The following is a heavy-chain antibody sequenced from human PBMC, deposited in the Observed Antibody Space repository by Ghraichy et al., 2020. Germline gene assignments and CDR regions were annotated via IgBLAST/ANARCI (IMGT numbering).Heavy chain of an antibody. CDR1: GGSFSGYY. Sequence: SETLSLTCAVYGGSFSGYYWSWIRQPPGKGLEWIGEINHSGSTNYNPSLKSRVTISVDTSKNQFSLKLSSVTAADTAVYYCARGRGSGSYYGGKYGATFDYWGQGTLVTVSS. D-gene: IGHD1-26*01. J-gene: IGHJ4*02. V-gene: IGHV4-34*01. CDR2: INHSGST. CDR3: ARGRGSGSYYGGKYGATFDY.